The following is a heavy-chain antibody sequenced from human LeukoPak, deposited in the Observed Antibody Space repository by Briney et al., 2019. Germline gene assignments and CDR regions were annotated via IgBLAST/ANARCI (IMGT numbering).Heavy chain of an antibody. CDR2: IGYSAGDT. Sequence: GASLKLSCEVAGRIVINYVMTWGRPAQEKEQEWDSTIGYSAGDTYYADSVKGRFTISRDYSMNTLYLQMTSLRDDDTALYYCAKDDDGRHHGVDHWGQGTLVTVSS. J-gene: IGHJ4*02. CDR3: AKDDDGRHHGVDH. V-gene: IGHV3-23*01. CDR1: GRIVINYV. D-gene: IGHD4-17*01.